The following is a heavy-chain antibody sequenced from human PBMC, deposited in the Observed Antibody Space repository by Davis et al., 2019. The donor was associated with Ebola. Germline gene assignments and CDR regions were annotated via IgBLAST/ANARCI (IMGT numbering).Heavy chain of an antibody. V-gene: IGHV3-30-3*01. CDR2: ISYDGSNK. CDR1: GFTFSSYA. J-gene: IGHJ6*02. D-gene: IGHD6-13*01. CDR3: ARAAARYYYYGMDV. Sequence: GESLKISCAASGFTFSSYAMHWVRQAPGKGLEWVAVISYDGSNKYYADSVKGRFTISRDNSKNTLYLQMNSLRAEDTAVYYCARAAARYYYYGMDVWGQGTTVTVSS.